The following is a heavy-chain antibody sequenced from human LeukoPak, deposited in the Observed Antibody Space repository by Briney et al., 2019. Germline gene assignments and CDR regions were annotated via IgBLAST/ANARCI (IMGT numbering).Heavy chain of an antibody. D-gene: IGHD3-22*01. CDR1: GYTFTGYY. J-gene: IGHJ4*02. V-gene: IGHV1-2*02. Sequence: GASVKVSCKASGYTFTGYYMHWVRQAPGQGLEWMGWINPNSGGTNYAQKFQGRVTVTRDTSISTAYMELRRPRSDDTAVYYCARVWGGGAWEDYYDSSGPYFDYWGQGTLVTVSS. CDR3: ARVWGGGAWEDYYDSSGPYFDY. CDR2: INPNSGGT.